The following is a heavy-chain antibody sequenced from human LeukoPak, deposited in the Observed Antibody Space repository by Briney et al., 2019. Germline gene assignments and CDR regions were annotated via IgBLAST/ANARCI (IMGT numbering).Heavy chain of an antibody. CDR1: GGSISSGGYY. CDR2: IYYSGST. Sequence: SQTLSLTCTVSGGSISSGGYYWSWIRQHPGKGLEWIGYIYYSGSTYYNPSLKSRVTISVDTSKNQFSLKLSSVTAADTAVYYCARDRGANYDSSGYYYGRWNWFDPWGQGTLVTVSS. CDR3: ARDRGANYDSSGYYYGRWNWFDP. V-gene: IGHV4-31*03. J-gene: IGHJ5*02. D-gene: IGHD3-22*01.